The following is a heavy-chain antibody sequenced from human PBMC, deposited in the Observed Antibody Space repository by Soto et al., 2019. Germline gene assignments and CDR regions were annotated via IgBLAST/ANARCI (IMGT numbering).Heavy chain of an antibody. D-gene: IGHD6-19*01. CDR3: AKGAADTRGWYLDY. V-gene: IGHV3-30*18. CDR2: ISYHGTNK. J-gene: IGHJ4*02. CDR1: GFTFSSYG. Sequence: QVQLVESGGGVVQPGRSLRLSCAASGFTFSSYGMHWVRQAPGKGLEWVAVISYHGTNKYYADSVKGRFTISRDNSKNTLYLQMNSLRPEDTATYYCAKGAADTRGWYLDYWGQGTLLVTVSS.